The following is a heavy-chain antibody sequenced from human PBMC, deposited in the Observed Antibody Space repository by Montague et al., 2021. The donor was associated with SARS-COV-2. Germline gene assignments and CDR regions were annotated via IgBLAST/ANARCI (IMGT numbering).Heavy chain of an antibody. CDR2: IYHDGNT. D-gene: IGHD3-22*01. V-gene: IGHV4-39*01. J-gene: IGHJ1*01. CDR1: GDSIGSSSYY. Sequence: SETLSLTCTVSGDSIGSSSYYWGWIRQPPGKGLEWIGSIYHDGNTYYNPSLKTRVSLSIDERKNQFSLKFYSVTVADTAVYSCARGPKMGGSGYYNWGQGILVTVSS. CDR3: ARGPKMGGSGYYN.